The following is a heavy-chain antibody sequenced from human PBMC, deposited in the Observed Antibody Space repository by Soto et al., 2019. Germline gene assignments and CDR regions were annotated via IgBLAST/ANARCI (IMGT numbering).Heavy chain of an antibody. CDR1: GCTYMSHS. D-gene: IGHD6-13*01. J-gene: IGHJ6*02. CDR2: LTISSSYI. Sequence: GGSLRLSCAAAGCTYMSHSINWIRHPPGKGLEWVSSLTISSSYIYYSDSVKGRFTISRDNAKNSLYLQMNSLRAEDTAVYYCARGSSSWLPYYYYYYGMDVWGQGTPVTVSS. CDR3: ARGSSSWLPYYYYYYGMDV. V-gene: IGHV3-21*01.